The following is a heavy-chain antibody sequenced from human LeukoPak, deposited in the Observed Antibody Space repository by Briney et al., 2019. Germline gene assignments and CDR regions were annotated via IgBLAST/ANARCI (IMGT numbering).Heavy chain of an antibody. CDR3: ARELLYYYDSSGSSEFDY. Sequence: GGSLRLSCAASGFTFDDYGMSWVRQAPGKGLEWVSGINWNGGSTGYADSVKGRFTISRDNAKNSLYLQMNSLRAEDTAVYYCARELLYYYDSSGSSEFDYWGRGTLVTVSS. CDR2: INWNGGST. D-gene: IGHD3-22*01. CDR1: GFTFDDYG. J-gene: IGHJ4*02. V-gene: IGHV3-20*04.